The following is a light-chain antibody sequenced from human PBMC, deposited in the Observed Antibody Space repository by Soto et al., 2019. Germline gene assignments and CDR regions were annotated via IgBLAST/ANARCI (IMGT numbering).Light chain of an antibody. V-gene: IGKV3-20*01. J-gene: IGKJ1*01. CDR2: GAS. Sequence: EIVLTQSPGTLSLSPGERATLSCRASQTVLNKYLTWYQQKPGQAPRRLIFGASIRATGIPDRFSGSGSGTDFTLTISRLEPEDFAVYYCPHYGSSPTTFGQGTKVEIK. CDR3: PHYGSSPTT. CDR1: QTVLNKY.